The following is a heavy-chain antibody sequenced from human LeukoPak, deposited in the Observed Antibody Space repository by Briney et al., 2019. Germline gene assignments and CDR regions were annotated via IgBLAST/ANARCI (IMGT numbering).Heavy chain of an antibody. Sequence: PGGSLRLSCAASGFTFSSYAMHWVRQAPGKGLEWVAVISYEGSNKYYADSVKGRFTISRDNAKNSLYLQMNSLRAEDTAVYYCASQARSWDSSGYYDAFDIWGQGTMVTVSS. CDR3: ASQARSWDSSGYYDAFDI. CDR2: ISYEGSNK. V-gene: IGHV3-30*04. CDR1: GFTFSSYA. J-gene: IGHJ3*02. D-gene: IGHD3-22*01.